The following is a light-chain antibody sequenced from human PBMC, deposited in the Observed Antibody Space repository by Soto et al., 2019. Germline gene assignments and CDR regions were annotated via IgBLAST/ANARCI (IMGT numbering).Light chain of an antibody. J-gene: IGLJ1*01. Sequence: QSALTQPASVSGSPGQSITISCTGTSIDIGTYNYVSWYQQHPGKAPKLTIYEVSNRPSGVSNRFSGSKSGNTASLTTSGLQAEDEADYYCSSYTSSTNYVFGTGTKVTVL. V-gene: IGLV2-14*01. CDR1: SIDIGTYNY. CDR3: SSYTSSTNYV. CDR2: EVS.